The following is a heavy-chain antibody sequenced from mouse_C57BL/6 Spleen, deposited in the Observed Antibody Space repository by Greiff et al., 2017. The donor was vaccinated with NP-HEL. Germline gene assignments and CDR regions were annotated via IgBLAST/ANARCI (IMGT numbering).Heavy chain of an antibody. CDR3: ARCAYYSNYFDY. D-gene: IGHD2-5*01. Sequence: QVQLQQSGPELVKPGASVKISCKASGYAFSSSWMNWVKQRPGKGLEWIGRIYPGDGDTNYNGKFKGKATLTADKSSSTAYMQLSSLTSEDSAVYFCARCAYYSNYFDYWGQGTTLTVSS. CDR1: GYAFSSSW. J-gene: IGHJ2*01. CDR2: IYPGDGDT. V-gene: IGHV1-82*01.